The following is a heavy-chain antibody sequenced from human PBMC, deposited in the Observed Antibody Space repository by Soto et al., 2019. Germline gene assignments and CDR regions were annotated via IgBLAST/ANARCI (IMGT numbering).Heavy chain of an antibody. CDR2: ISPYNRNT. CDR3: ARDLDGSGNYYTDY. D-gene: IGHD3-10*01. J-gene: IGHJ4*02. CDR1: GDTFSSYG. Sequence: ASVKVSCKASGDTFSSYGISWVRQAPGQGLEWMGWISPYNRNTYYAQRLQGRVTMTTDTSTSTAYMELRSLGSDDTAVYFCARDLDGSGNYYTDYWGQGTLVTVSS. V-gene: IGHV1-18*01.